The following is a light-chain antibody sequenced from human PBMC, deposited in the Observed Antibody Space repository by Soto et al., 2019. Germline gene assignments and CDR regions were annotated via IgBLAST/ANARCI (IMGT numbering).Light chain of an antibody. CDR2: EVS. J-gene: IGLJ3*02. Sequence: QSALTQPASVSGSPGQSITISCTGTSSDVGGCNYVSWYQQPPGKAPKLMIYEVSNRPSGVSNRFSGSKSGNTASLTISGLQAEDEADYYCSSYTSSSTWVFGGGTTLTVL. CDR3: SSYTSSSTWV. V-gene: IGLV2-14*01. CDR1: SSDVGGCNY.